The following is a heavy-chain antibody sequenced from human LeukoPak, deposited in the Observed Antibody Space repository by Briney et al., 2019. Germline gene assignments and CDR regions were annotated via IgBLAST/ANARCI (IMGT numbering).Heavy chain of an antibody. CDR2: ISGSGGST. D-gene: IGHD3-22*01. CDR3: AKPQAGYDSSGYYPYYFDY. J-gene: IGHJ4*02. CDR1: GFTFSSYA. Sequence: PGGSLRLSCAASGFTFSSYAMSWFRQAPGKGLEWVSAISGSGGSTYYADSVKGRFTISRDNSKNTLYPQMNSLRAEDTAVYYCAKPQAGYDSSGYYPYYFDYWGQGTLVTVSS. V-gene: IGHV3-23*01.